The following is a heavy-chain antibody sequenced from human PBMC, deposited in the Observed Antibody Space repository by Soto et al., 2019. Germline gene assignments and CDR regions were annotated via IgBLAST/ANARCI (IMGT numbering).Heavy chain of an antibody. V-gene: IGHV1-8*01. D-gene: IGHD2-2*02. CDR2: ANPSSGNT. J-gene: IGHJ4*02. CDR1: GYTFGTYD. CDR3: ARSPACGTCYTDLDL. Sequence: QVQLVQSGAEVKEPGASVKVSCRASGYTFGTYDINWVRQAAGQGLEWLGWANPSSGNTGYAQKFQGTVTMTRDTSITTAYMELSSLRFEDTAVYFCARSPACGTCYTDLDLWGQGTLVTVSS.